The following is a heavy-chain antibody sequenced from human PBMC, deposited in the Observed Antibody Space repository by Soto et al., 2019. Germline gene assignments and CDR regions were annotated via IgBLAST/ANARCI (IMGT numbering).Heavy chain of an antibody. V-gene: IGHV4-31*03. CDR2: SYYSGNT. Sequence: PSETLSLTCTVSGGSISSGGYYWSWIRQHPGKGLEWIGYSYYSGNTYYNPSLKSRVTISVDTSKNQFSLKLSSVTAADTAVYYCARDQSYYYDSSGYHDAFDIRGQGTMVTVSS. CDR3: ARDQSYYYDSSGYHDAFDI. CDR1: GGSISSGGYY. J-gene: IGHJ3*02. D-gene: IGHD3-22*01.